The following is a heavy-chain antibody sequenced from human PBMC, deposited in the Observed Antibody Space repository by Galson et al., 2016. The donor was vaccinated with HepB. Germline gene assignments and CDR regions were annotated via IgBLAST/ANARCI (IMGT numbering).Heavy chain of an antibody. CDR2: ISVVDDDT. Sequence: SLRLSCAASGFTFSSYAMSWVRQAPGKGLEWVSAISVVDDDTYYADSVKGRSTISRDNSRTTLYLQMNSLRAEDTALYYCAKDIQQWLVRGNDAFDIWGQGTMVTVSS. D-gene: IGHD6-19*01. V-gene: IGHV3-23*01. CDR3: AKDIQQWLVRGNDAFDI. CDR1: GFTFSSYA. J-gene: IGHJ3*02.